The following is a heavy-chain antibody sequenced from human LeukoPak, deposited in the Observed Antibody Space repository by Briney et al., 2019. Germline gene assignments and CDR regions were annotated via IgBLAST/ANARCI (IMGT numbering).Heavy chain of an antibody. Sequence: GGSLRLSCAASGFTFSSYAMSWVRQAPGKGLEWVSAISGSGGSTYYADSAKGRFTISRDNSKNTLYLQMNSLRAEDTAVYYCAKDSYYYGSGSYYSAPYYFDYWGQGTLVTVSS. J-gene: IGHJ4*02. CDR3: AKDSYYYGSGSYYSAPYYFDY. D-gene: IGHD3-10*01. CDR1: GFTFSSYA. V-gene: IGHV3-23*01. CDR2: ISGSGGST.